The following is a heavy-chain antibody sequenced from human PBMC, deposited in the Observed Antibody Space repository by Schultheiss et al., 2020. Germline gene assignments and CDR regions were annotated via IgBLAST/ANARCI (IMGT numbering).Heavy chain of an antibody. J-gene: IGHJ4*02. V-gene: IGHV2-70*01. CDR2: INWDDDK. CDR3: ARGDSGYDYDFDY. D-gene: IGHD5-12*01. Sequence: SGPTLVKPTETLTLTCTVSGFSLSNARMGVSWIRQPPGKALEWLALINWDDDKNYSTSLKTRLTISKDTSKNQVVLTMTNMDPVDTATYYCARGDSGYDYDFDYWGQGTLVTVSS. CDR1: GFSLSNARMG.